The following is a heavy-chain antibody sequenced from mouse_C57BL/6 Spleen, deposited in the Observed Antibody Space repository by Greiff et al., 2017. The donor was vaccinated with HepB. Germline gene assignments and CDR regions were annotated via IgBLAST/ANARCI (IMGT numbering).Heavy chain of an antibody. Sequence: VQLQQSGAELAKPGASVKLSCKASGYTFTSYWMHWVKQRPGQGLEWIGYINPSSGYTKYNQKFKDKATLTADKSSSTAYMQLSSLTYEDSAVYYGAREDYGSSYLFAYWGQGTLVTVSA. CDR1: GYTFTSYW. V-gene: IGHV1-7*01. CDR2: INPSSGYT. CDR3: AREDYGSSYLFAY. J-gene: IGHJ3*01. D-gene: IGHD1-1*01.